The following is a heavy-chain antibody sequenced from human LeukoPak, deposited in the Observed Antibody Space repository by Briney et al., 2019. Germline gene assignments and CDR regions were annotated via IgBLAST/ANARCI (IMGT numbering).Heavy chain of an antibody. CDR2: IWYDGSNK. Sequence: PGGSLRLSCAASGFTFSSYGMHWVRQAPGKGLEWVAVIWYDGSNKYYAGSVKGRFTISRDNSKNTLYLQMNSLRAEDTAVYYCALGGYSSGWYYFDYWGQGTLVTVSS. CDR1: GFTFSSYG. CDR3: ALGGYSSGWYYFDY. D-gene: IGHD6-19*01. V-gene: IGHV3-33*01. J-gene: IGHJ4*02.